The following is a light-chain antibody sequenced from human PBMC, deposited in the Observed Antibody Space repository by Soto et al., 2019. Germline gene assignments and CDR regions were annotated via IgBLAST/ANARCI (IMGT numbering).Light chain of an antibody. Sequence: QSALTQPPSASGSPGQSVTISCTGTSGDIGGYNYVSWFQQHPGKAPKLMIFEVTKRPSGVPDRFSGSKSGNTASLTVSGLQAEDEADYYCSSYAGNNDLVFGGGTKLTVL. CDR3: SSYAGNNDLV. J-gene: IGLJ2*01. V-gene: IGLV2-8*01. CDR1: SGDIGGYNY. CDR2: EVT.